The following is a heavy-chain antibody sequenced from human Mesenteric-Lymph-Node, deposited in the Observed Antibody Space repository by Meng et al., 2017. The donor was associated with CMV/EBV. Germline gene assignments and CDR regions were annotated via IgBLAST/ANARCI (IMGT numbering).Heavy chain of an antibody. D-gene: IGHD3-16*01. V-gene: IGHV3-30*04. J-gene: IGHJ4*02. Sequence: CSDSGFTFSSYAMHWVRQAPGKGLEWVAVISYDGSNKYYADSVKGRFTISRDNSKNTLYLQMNSLRAEDTAVYYCARDKATAKGFMDYWGQGTLVTVSS. CDR3: ARDKATAKGFMDY. CDR2: ISYDGSNK. CDR1: GFTFSSYA.